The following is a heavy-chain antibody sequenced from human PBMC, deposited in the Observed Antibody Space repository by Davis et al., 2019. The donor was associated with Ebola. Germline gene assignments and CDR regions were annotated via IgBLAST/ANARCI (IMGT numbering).Heavy chain of an antibody. V-gene: IGHV3-73*01. J-gene: IGHJ6*03. Sequence: GESLKISCAASGFTFSGSAMHWVRQASGKGLEWVGRIRSKAKSYATAYAASIKGRFTISRDDSKNTAYLQMNSLRDEDTAVYYCARVGIAAALTYYYYYMDVWGKGTTVTVSS. CDR1: GFTFSGSA. D-gene: IGHD6-13*01. CDR3: ARVGIAAALTYYYYYMDV. CDR2: IRSKAKSYAT.